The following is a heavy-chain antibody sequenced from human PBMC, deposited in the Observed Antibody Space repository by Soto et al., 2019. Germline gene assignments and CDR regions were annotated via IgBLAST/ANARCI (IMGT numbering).Heavy chain of an antibody. V-gene: IGHV3-23*01. CDR3: AKDDGAYSNYRFDP. CDR2: ISGSGGST. Sequence: GVLRLSCAASGFTFSSYAMSWVRQAPGKGLEWVSAISGSGGSTYYADSVKGRFTISRDNSKNTLYLQMNSLRAEDTAVYYCAKDDGAYSNYRFDPWGQGTLVTVSS. D-gene: IGHD4-4*01. J-gene: IGHJ5*02. CDR1: GFTFSSYA.